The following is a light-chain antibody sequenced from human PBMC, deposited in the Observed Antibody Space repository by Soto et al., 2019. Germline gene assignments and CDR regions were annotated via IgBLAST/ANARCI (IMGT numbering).Light chain of an antibody. CDR2: EVN. CDR3: SSYAGSSNV. CDR1: SSDVGGYNY. Sequence: QSALTQPPAASGSPGQSVAISCTGTSSDVGGYNYVSWYQQHPGKAPKLMIYEVNKRPSGVPDRFSGSKSGNTASLTVSGLQAEDEAHHYCSSYAGSSNVFGTGTKVTVL. J-gene: IGLJ1*01. V-gene: IGLV2-8*01.